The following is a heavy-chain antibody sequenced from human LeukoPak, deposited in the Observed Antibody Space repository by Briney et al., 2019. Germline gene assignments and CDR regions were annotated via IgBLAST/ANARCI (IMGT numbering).Heavy chain of an antibody. CDR2: INPNSCGT. J-gene: IGHJ6*03. CDR1: GYTFTGYY. Sequence: ASVKVSCKASGYTFTGYYMHWVRQAPGQGLEWMGRINPNSCGTNYAQKFQGRVTMTRDTSISTAYMELSRLRSDDTAVYYCARQPVVPAATYYYYYMDVWGKGTTVTVSS. CDR3: ARQPVVPAATYYYYYMDV. D-gene: IGHD2-2*01. V-gene: IGHV1-2*06.